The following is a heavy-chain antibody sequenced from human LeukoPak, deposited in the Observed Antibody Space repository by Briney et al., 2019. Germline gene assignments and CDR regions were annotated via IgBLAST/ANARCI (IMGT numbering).Heavy chain of an antibody. Sequence: GASLQISCTGSGSNFTNYWIVWGRQLPGKGVEGMGIIYCGDYDNRESPSFQGQVTISAGKSITTAYLQWSSLKASDTAIYYCARAPGIVATNPFDYWGQGTLVTVSS. J-gene: IGHJ4*02. V-gene: IGHV5-51*01. D-gene: IGHD5-12*01. CDR2: IYCGDYDN. CDR3: ARAPGIVATNPFDY. CDR1: GSNFTNYW.